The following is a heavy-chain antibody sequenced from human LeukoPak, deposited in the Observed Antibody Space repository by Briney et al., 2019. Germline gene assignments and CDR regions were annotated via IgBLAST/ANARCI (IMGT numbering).Heavy chain of an antibody. J-gene: IGHJ6*02. Sequence: GGSLRLSCAASGFTFSNYWMSWVRQAPGKELEWVANIKQDGSEIYYVDSVKGRFTISRDNAKNSLYLQMNSLRAEDTAVYYCAKDDFWSGSNYYYGMDVWGQGTTVTVSS. CDR3: AKDDFWSGSNYYYGMDV. CDR2: IKQDGSEI. D-gene: IGHD3-3*01. V-gene: IGHV3-7*03. CDR1: GFTFSNYW.